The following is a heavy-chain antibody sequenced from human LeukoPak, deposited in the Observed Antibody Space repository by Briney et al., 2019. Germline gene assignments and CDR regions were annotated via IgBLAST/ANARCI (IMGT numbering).Heavy chain of an antibody. D-gene: IGHD3-22*01. CDR2: IYTSGST. CDR1: GGSFSGSYY. Sequence: SETLSLTCAVYGGSFSGSYYWSWIRQPAGKGLEWIGRIYTSGSTNYNPSLKSRVTISVDTSKNQFSLKLSSVTAADTAVYYCARESGPTYYYDSSGYFDHGGAFDIWGQGTMVTVSS. V-gene: IGHV4-4*07. J-gene: IGHJ3*02. CDR3: ARESGPTYYYDSSGYFDHGGAFDI.